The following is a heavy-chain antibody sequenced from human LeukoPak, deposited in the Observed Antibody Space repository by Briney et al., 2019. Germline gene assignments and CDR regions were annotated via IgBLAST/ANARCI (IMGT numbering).Heavy chain of an antibody. CDR1: GGSISSSY. D-gene: IGHD3-22*01. Sequence: SETLSLTCTVSGGSISSSYWSWIRQPPGKGLEWIGEINHSGSTNYNPSLKSRVTISVDTSKNQFSLKLSSVTAADTAVYYCARPVFYDGSGYYLGYWGQGTLVTVSS. J-gene: IGHJ4*02. V-gene: IGHV4-34*01. CDR3: ARPVFYDGSGYYLGY. CDR2: INHSGST.